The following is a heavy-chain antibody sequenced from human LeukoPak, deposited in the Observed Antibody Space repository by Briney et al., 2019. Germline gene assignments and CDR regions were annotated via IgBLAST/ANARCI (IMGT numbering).Heavy chain of an antibody. CDR2: IIPILGIA. CDR3: ARTYYYDSSGYLPFDY. Sequence: GSSVKVSCKASGGTLSSYAISWVRQAPGQGLEWMGRIIPILGIANYAQKFQGRVTITADKSTSTAYMELSSLRSEDTAVYYCARTYYYDSSGYLPFDYWGQGTLVTVSS. V-gene: IGHV1-69*04. CDR1: GGTLSSYA. D-gene: IGHD3-22*01. J-gene: IGHJ4*02.